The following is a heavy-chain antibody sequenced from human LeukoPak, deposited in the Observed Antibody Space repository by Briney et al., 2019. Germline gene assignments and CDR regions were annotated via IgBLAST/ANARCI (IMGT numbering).Heavy chain of an antibody. CDR1: GFTFSDYY. D-gene: IGHD6-19*01. CDR2: ITGSGTTK. CDR3: ARDSNGCPGCV. Sequence: GGSLRLSCAASGFTFSDYYMSWTRQAPGKGLEWVSYITGSGTTKYYADSVKGRFTISRDNTKNSLYLQMNNLRVVDTAVYYCARDSNGCPGCVWGQGTLVTVSS. J-gene: IGHJ4*02. V-gene: IGHV3-11*01.